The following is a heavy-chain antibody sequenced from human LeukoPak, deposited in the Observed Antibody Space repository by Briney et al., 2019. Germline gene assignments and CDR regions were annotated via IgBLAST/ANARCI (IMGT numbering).Heavy chain of an antibody. J-gene: IGHJ4*02. V-gene: IGHV4-4*02. Sequence: SETLSLTCAVSGGSISSSNWWSWVRPPPGKGLEWIGEIYHSGSTNYNPSLKSRVTISVDKSKNQFSLKLSSVTAADTAVYYCARALGYCSGGSCYHKYYFDYWGQGTLVTVSS. CDR2: IYHSGST. CDR1: GGSISSSNW. D-gene: IGHD2-15*01. CDR3: ARALGYCSGGSCYHKYYFDY.